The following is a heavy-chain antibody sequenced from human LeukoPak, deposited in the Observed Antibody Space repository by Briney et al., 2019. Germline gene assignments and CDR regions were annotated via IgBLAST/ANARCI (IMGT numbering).Heavy chain of an antibody. CDR2: IIPIFGTA. CDR3: ARSPLDGQNRVAVAGTIFDY. V-gene: IGHV1-69*13. D-gene: IGHD6-19*01. J-gene: IGHJ4*02. Sequence: ASVKVSCKASGGTFTSYAITWVRQAPGQGLEWMGGIIPIFGTANYAQKFQGRVTITADESTSTAYMELSSLRSEDTAVYYCARSPLDGQNRVAVAGTIFDYWGQGTLVTVSS. CDR1: GGTFTSYA.